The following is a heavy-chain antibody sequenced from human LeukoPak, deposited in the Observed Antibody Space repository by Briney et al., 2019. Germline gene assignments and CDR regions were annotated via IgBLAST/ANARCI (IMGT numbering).Heavy chain of an antibody. D-gene: IGHD2-2*02. CDR2: IIPIFGTA. V-gene: IGHV1-69*13. Sequence: SVKVSCKASGGTFSSYAISWVRQAPGQGLEWMGGIIPIFGTANYAQKFQGRVTITADESTSTAYMELSSLRSEDTAVYYCARAGTYCSSTSCYKGSLNWFDPWGQGTLVTVSS. CDR3: ARAGTYCSSTSCYKGSLNWFDP. J-gene: IGHJ5*02. CDR1: GGTFSSYA.